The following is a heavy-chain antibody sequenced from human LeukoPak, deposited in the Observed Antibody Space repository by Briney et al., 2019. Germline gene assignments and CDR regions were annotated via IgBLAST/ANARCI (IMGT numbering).Heavy chain of an antibody. CDR3: ARDRTLYCGGDCPIDY. CDR2: ISYDGSNK. CDR1: GFNFSSYA. V-gene: IGHV3-30-3*01. Sequence: GGSLRLSCAASGFNFSSYAMHWVRQAPGKGLEWVAVISYDGSNKYYADSVKGRFTISRDNSKNTLYLQMNSLRAEDTAVYYCARDRTLYCGGDCPIDYWGQGTLVTVSS. J-gene: IGHJ4*02. D-gene: IGHD2-21*02.